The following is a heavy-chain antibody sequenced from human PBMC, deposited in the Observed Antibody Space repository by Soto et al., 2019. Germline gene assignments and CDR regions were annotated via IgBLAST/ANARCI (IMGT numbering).Heavy chain of an antibody. Sequence: PGESLKISCNGSGYSFTSYWIGWVRQMPGKGLEWMGIIYPGDSDTRYSPSFQGQVTISVDKSIITAYLQWSSLKASDTAMYYCARQDRVTARPHYYYGMDVWGQGTTVTVSS. V-gene: IGHV5-51*01. CDR2: IYPGDSDT. J-gene: IGHJ6*02. CDR1: GYSFTSYW. D-gene: IGHD6-6*01. CDR3: ARQDRVTARPHYYYGMDV.